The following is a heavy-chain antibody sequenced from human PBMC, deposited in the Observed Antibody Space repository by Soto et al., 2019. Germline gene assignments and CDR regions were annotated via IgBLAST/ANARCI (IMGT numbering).Heavy chain of an antibody. D-gene: IGHD3-3*01. CDR1: GFTFSNAW. V-gene: IGHV3-15*01. CDR2: IKSKTDGGTT. CDR3: TALITIFGVAKGYFDY. J-gene: IGHJ4*02. Sequence: GGSLRLSCAASGFTFSNAWMSWVRQAPGKGLEWVGRIKSKTDGGTTDYAAPVKGRFTISRDDSKNTLYLQMNSLKTEDTAVYYCTALITIFGVAKGYFDYWGQGTLVTVS.